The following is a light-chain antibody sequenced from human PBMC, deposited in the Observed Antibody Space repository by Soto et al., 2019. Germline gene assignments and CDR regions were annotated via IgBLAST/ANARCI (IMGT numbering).Light chain of an antibody. Sequence: DIQMTQSPSSLSASVGDRVTITCQASQNINNYLNWYQQKPGRAPKLLIYKASTLKSGAPSRFSGSGSGTEFTLTISSLQPDDFAVYYCQQYNNWPPTTFGQGTRLEIK. CDR3: QQYNNWPPTT. CDR1: QNINNY. J-gene: IGKJ5*01. CDR2: KAS. V-gene: IGKV1-5*03.